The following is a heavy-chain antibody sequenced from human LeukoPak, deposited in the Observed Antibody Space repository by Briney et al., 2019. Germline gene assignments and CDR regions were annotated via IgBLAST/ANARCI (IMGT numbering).Heavy chain of an antibody. J-gene: IGHJ4*02. CDR3: ARHGITIFGVVIEFDY. V-gene: IGHV4-59*08. Sequence: SETLSLTCTVSGGSISRYYWSWIRQPPGKGLEWIGSIYHSGSTYYNPSLKSRVTISVDTSKNQFSLKLSSVTAADTAVYYCARHGITIFGVVIEFDYWGQGTLVTVSS. D-gene: IGHD3-3*01. CDR2: IYHSGST. CDR1: GGSISRYY.